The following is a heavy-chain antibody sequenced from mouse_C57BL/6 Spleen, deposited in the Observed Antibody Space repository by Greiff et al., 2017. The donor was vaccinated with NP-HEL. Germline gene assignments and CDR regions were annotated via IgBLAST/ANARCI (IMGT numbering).Heavy chain of an antibody. CDR1: GFTFSSYG. CDR3: ARHGSGTGYYFDY. D-gene: IGHD3-3*01. J-gene: IGHJ2*01. Sequence: EVMLVESGGDLVKPGGSLKLSCAASGFTFSSYGMSWVRQTPDKRLEWVATISSGGSYTYYPASVKGRFTISRDNAKNTLYLQMSSLKSEDTAMYYCARHGSGTGYYFDYWGQGTTLTVSS. V-gene: IGHV5-6*01. CDR2: ISSGGSYT.